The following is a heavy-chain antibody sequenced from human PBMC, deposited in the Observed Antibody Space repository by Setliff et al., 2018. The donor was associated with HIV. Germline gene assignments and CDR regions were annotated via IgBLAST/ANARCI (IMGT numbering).Heavy chain of an antibody. CDR1: GFSLNIAW. Sequence: GGSLRLSCAASGFSLNIAWMNWVRQAPGKGLEWIGRIKNKAAGETTEYAAPVKDRFIISRDDSKNMLYLQMNSLKTEDTALYYCATDNCGGDCYLNYWGLGTLVTVSS. J-gene: IGHJ4*02. CDR3: ATDNCGGDCYLNY. D-gene: IGHD2-21*02. V-gene: IGHV3-15*07. CDR2: IKNKAAGETT.